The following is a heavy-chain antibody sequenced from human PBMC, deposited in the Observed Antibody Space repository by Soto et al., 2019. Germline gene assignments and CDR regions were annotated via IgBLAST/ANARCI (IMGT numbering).Heavy chain of an antibody. CDR3: ARDVGYCSSTSCSPDWFDP. D-gene: IGHD2-2*01. CDR1: GGSFSGYY. CDR2: INHSGST. J-gene: IGHJ5*02. Sequence: SETLSLTCAVYGGSFSGYYWSWIRQPPWKGLEWIGEINHSGSTNYNPSLKSRVTISVDTSKNQFSLKLSSVTAADTAVYYCARDVGYCSSTSCSPDWFDPWGQGTLVTVSS. V-gene: IGHV4-34*01.